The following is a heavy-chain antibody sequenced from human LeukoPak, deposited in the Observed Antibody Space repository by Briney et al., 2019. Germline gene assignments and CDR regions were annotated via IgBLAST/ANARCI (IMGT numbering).Heavy chain of an antibody. Sequence: ETLSLTCTVSGGSISSYYWSWIRQPPGKGLEWIGYIYTSGSTNYNPSLKSRVTISVDTSKNQFSLKLSSVTAADTAVYYCARDLVTVTKGFDIWGQGTMVSVSS. CDR1: GGSISSYY. V-gene: IGHV4-59*01. D-gene: IGHD4-17*01. CDR2: IYTSGST. J-gene: IGHJ3*02. CDR3: ARDLVTVTKGFDI.